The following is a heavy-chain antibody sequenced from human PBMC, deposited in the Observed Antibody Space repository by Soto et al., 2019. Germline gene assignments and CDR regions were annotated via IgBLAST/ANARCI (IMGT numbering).Heavy chain of an antibody. J-gene: IGHJ3*02. CDR1: GFTFSSYA. D-gene: IGHD3-9*01. CDR2: ISGSGGST. V-gene: IGHV3-23*01. CDR3: AKDRTYSRYDISSDAFDI. Sequence: EVQLLESGGGLVQPGGSLRLSCAASGFTFSSYAMSWVRQAPGKGLEWVSAISGSGGSTHYADSVKGRFTISRDNSRNTLYLQMNSRRAEDTAVYYCAKDRTYSRYDISSDAFDIWGQGKMVNV.